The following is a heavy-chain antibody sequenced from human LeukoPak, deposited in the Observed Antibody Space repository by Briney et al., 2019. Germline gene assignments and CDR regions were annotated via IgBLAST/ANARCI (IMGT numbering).Heavy chain of an antibody. Sequence: SETLSLTCAVYGGSFSGYYWSWIRQPPGKGLEWIGEINHSGSTNYNPSLKSRVTISVDTSKNQFSLKLSSVTAADTAVYYCARFIESHMAALRVDAFDIWGQGTMVTVSS. J-gene: IGHJ3*02. CDR1: GGSFSGYY. D-gene: IGHD6-6*01. CDR3: ARFIESHMAALRVDAFDI. V-gene: IGHV4-34*01. CDR2: INHSGST.